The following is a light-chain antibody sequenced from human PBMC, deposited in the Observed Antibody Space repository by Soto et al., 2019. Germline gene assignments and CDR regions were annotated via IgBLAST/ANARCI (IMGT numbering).Light chain of an antibody. CDR2: AAS. CDR3: QKYNSAPQT. CDR1: QGIIDY. J-gene: IGKJ1*01. V-gene: IGKV1-27*01. Sequence: DIPMTQSPSSLSASVGDRVTITCRASQGIIDYLAWYQQKPGKVPTLLIYAASTLHSGVPSRFSGSGSGTDFTLTISSLQPEDVGTYYCQKYNSAPQTFGPGTKVEIK.